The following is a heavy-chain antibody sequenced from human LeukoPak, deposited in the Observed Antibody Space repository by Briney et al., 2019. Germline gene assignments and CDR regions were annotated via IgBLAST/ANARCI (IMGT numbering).Heavy chain of an antibody. CDR3: ARVGYCTSSSCYEYFQH. J-gene: IGHJ1*01. CDR2: MNPKSGNT. CDR1: GYTFTSYD. D-gene: IGHD2-2*01. V-gene: IGHV1-8*01. Sequence: GASVKVSCKASGYTFTSYDINWVRQATGQGLEWMGWMNPKSGNTGYAQKFQGRVTMTRNTSISTAYMELSSLRSEDTAVYHCARVGYCTSSSCYEYFQHWGQGTLVTVSS.